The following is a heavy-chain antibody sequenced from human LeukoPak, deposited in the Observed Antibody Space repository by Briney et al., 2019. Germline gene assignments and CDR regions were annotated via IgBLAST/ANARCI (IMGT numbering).Heavy chain of an antibody. CDR3: AKSLRFEDYTNLPFDY. J-gene: IGHJ4*02. CDR1: GFTFSNYW. D-gene: IGHD3-10*01. V-gene: IGHV3-74*01. CDR2: INSDGSIT. Sequence: PGGSLRLSCAASGFTFSNYWMHWVRQAPGKGLVWVSRINSDGSITSYADSVKGRFTISRDNAKNTLYLQMNSLRAEDTAVYYCAKSLRFEDYTNLPFDYWGQGTLVTVSS.